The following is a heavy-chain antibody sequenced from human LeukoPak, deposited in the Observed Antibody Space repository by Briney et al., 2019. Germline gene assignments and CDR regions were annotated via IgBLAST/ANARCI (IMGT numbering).Heavy chain of an antibody. Sequence: PGGAPRLSCAASGFTFSSYAMSWVRQAPGKGLEWVSAIRGSGVSTYYADSVKGRFTISRDNSKNTLYLQMNSLRAEDTAVYYCANNGSSERLGGVDYWGQGTPDSVSS. J-gene: IGHJ4*02. CDR2: IRGSGVST. D-gene: IGHD3-16*01. CDR1: GFTFSSYA. V-gene: IGHV3-23*01. CDR3: ANNGSSERLGGVDY.